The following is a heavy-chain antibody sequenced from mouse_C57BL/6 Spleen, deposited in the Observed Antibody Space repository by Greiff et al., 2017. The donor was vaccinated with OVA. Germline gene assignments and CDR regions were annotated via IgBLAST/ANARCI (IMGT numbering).Heavy chain of an antibody. J-gene: IGHJ2*01. V-gene: IGHV1-50*01. Sequence: VQLQQPGAELVKPGASVKLSCKASGYTFTSYWMQWVKQRPGQGLEWIGEIDPSDSYTNYNQKFKGKATLTVDTSSSTAYMQLSSLTSEDSAVYYCARGHYSNYFDYWGQGTTLTVSS. CDR2: IDPSDSYT. CDR1: GYTFTSYW. D-gene: IGHD2-5*01. CDR3: ARGHYSNYFDY.